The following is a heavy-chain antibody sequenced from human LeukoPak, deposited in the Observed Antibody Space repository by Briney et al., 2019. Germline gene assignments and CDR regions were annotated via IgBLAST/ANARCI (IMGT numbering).Heavy chain of an antibody. D-gene: IGHD3-10*01. V-gene: IGHV4-39*01. Sequence: SETLSLTCTVSGGSISSSSYYWGWIRQPPGKGLEWIGSIYYSGSTYYNPSLKSRVTISVDTSKNQFSLKLSSVAAADTAVYYCATKLLWFGRLPWFDPWGQGTLVTVSS. J-gene: IGHJ5*02. CDR1: GGSISSSSYY. CDR3: ATKLLWFGRLPWFDP. CDR2: IYYSGST.